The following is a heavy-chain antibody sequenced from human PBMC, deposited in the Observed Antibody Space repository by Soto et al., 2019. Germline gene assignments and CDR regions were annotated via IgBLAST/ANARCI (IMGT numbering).Heavy chain of an antibody. CDR3: ARGSGYYYYLDV. Sequence: ASVKVSCKASGYTFTGYYMHWVRQAPGQGLEWMALFNPGTLTTRYAQRFQGRVTMTRDTSTSTVDMDLSSLTSEDTAVYYCARGSGYYYYLDVWGQGTLVSVFS. D-gene: IGHD3-10*01. CDR1: GYTFTGYY. V-gene: IGHV1-46*01. CDR2: FNPGTLTT. J-gene: IGHJ5*02.